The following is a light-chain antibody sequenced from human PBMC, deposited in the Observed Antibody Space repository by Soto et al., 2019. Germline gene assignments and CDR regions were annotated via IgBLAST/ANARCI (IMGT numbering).Light chain of an antibody. Sequence: AIQVTQSPSSLSASVGDRVTITGRRSQVIRSALGWYQQKPGKVPKLLIYAASTLQSGVPSRFSGSGSGRDFPLTISRLPAEDFATYYCLLDYSYFWAFGQGTKVDIK. CDR1: QVIRSA. CDR2: AAS. V-gene: IGKV1-6*01. J-gene: IGKJ1*01. CDR3: LLDYSYFWA.